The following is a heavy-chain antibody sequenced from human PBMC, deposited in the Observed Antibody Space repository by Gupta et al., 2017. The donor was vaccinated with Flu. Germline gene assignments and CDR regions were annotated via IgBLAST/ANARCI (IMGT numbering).Heavy chain of an antibody. Sequence: FSSYGMHWVRQAPGKGLEWVEIMSYDGSSKYYADSVKGRFTISRDNSKNTLYLQMNSLRAEDTAVYYCAKDSWNYRGPIDYWGQGSLVTVSS. V-gene: IGHV3-30*18. CDR3: AKDSWNYRGPIDY. D-gene: IGHD1-7*01. CDR1: FSSYG. J-gene: IGHJ4*02. CDR2: MSYDGSSK.